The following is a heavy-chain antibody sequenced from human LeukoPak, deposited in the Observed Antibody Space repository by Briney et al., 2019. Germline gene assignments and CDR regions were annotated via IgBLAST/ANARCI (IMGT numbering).Heavy chain of an antibody. Sequence: GASVKVSCKASGYTFTGYYIDWVRHAPGQGLEWMGWIDPNSGGTNYAQKFQGRVTMTRDTSISTAYMELSALRSDDTAVYYCARGQAGTRFDYWGQGALVTVSS. CDR3: ARGQAGTRFDY. D-gene: IGHD6-13*01. J-gene: IGHJ4*02. V-gene: IGHV1-2*02. CDR1: GYTFTGYY. CDR2: IDPNSGGT.